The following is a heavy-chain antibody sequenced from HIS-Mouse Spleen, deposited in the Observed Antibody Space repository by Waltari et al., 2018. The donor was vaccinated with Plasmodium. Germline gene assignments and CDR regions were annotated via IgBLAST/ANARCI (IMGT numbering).Heavy chain of an antibody. Sequence: QVQLVESGGGVVQPGRSLSLSCAASGFTFSSYGMHWACQAPGKGLEWVAVISYDGSNKYYADSVKGRFTISRDNSKNTLYLQMNSLRAEDTAVYYCATSKEPGIGTAFDIWVQGTMVTVSS. J-gene: IGHJ3*02. CDR3: ATSKEPGIGTAFDI. D-gene: IGHD7-27*01. CDR2: ISYDGSNK. CDR1: GFTFSSYG. V-gene: IGHV3-30*03.